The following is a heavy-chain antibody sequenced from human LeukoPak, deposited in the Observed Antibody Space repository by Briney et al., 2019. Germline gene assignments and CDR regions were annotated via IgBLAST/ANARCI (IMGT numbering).Heavy chain of an antibody. Sequence: SETLSLTCTVSGGSIRSNYWSWIRQPPGKGLEWIGRIYTSGSTNYNPSLKSRVTMSVDTSKNQFSLKLSSVTAADTAVYYCARVLPKGLRYMDVWGKGTTVTVSS. J-gene: IGHJ6*03. CDR1: GGSIRSNY. V-gene: IGHV4-4*07. D-gene: IGHD2-15*01. CDR2: IYTSGST. CDR3: ARVLPKGLRYMDV.